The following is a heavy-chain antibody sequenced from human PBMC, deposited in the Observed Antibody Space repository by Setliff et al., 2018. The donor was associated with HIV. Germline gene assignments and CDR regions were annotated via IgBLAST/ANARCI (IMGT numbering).Heavy chain of an antibody. D-gene: IGHD3-22*01. Sequence: PSETLSLTCSVSGGSISDNKYYWSRIRQPPGKGLEWTGSIYHTGKTYYHSALKNLPTISVDKSKNQFSLGLSFVTAADTAVYYCASRVYYYDESRILREEGFVPWGQGTLVTVS. V-gene: IGHV4-39*01. CDR3: ASRVYYYDESRILREEGFVP. CDR2: IYHTGKT. CDR1: GGSISDNKYY. J-gene: IGHJ5*02.